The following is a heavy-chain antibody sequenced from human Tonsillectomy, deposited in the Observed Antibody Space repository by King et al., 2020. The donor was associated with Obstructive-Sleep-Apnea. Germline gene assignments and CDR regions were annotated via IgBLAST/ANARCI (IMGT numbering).Heavy chain of an antibody. V-gene: IGHV3-30*04. CDR1: GFIFSSYA. Sequence: VQLVESGGGVVQPGRSLRLSCTASGFIFSSYALHWVRQDPGKGLEGVAVIFHDGRNKFYAGSVKGRFTISGDISNNKLYLQMNTLRPVDTAGYSCAGDRGAGPLRTDLRFDLWGQGPLVTVSA. CDR3: AGDRGAGPLRTDLRFDL. D-gene: IGHD4/OR15-4a*01. CDR2: IFHDGRNK. J-gene: IGHJ5*02.